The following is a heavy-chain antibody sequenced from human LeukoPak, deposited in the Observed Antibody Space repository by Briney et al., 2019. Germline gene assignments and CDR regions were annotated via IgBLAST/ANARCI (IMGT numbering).Heavy chain of an antibody. D-gene: IGHD6-19*01. V-gene: IGHV3-48*03. J-gene: IGHJ4*02. CDR1: GFTFSSYE. CDR2: ISSSGSTI. Sequence: GGSLRLSCAASGFTFSSYEMNWARQAPGKGLEWVSYISSSGSTIYYADSVKGRFTISRDNSKNTLYLQMNSLRAEDTAVYYCARLESSSGWYGGYFDYWGQGTLVTVSS. CDR3: ARLESSSGWYGGYFDY.